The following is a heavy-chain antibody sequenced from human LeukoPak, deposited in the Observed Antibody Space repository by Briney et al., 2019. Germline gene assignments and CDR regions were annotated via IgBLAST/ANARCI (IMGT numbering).Heavy chain of an antibody. D-gene: IGHD1-26*01. V-gene: IGHV3-53*01. CDR1: GFTVSSNY. CDR3: AREGATTSFDY. CDR2: IYSGGST. J-gene: IGHJ4*02. Sequence: GGSLRLSCAASGFTVSSNYMNWVRQAPGKGLEWVSVIYSGGSTYYADSVRGRFTISRDSSKNTLYLQMNSLRAEDTAVYYCAREGATTSFDYWGQGTLVTVSS.